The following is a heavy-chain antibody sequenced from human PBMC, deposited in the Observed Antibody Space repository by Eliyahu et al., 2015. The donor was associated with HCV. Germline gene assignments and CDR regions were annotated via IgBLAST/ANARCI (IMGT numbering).Heavy chain of an antibody. CDR1: GFXXSSYW. CDR3: ARDLRAYYDSTVAY. J-gene: IGHJ4*02. Sequence: EVQLVESGGGLVQRGGSLRSXXASGFXXSSYWMHWVRQAPGKGLVWVSRINSDGSSTSYADSVKGRFTISRDNAKNTLYLQMNSLRAEDTAVYYCARDLRAYYDSTVAYWGQGTLVTVSS. D-gene: IGHD3-22*01. V-gene: IGHV3-74*01. CDR2: INSDGSST.